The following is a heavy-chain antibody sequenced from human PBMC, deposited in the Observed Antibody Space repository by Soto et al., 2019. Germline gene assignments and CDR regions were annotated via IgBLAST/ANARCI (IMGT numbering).Heavy chain of an antibody. CDR1: GGTFSSYT. CDR3: ARSIVVVTAADY. D-gene: IGHD2-21*02. V-gene: IGHV1-69*02. CDR2: IIPMLGIA. Sequence: GASVKVSCKASGGTFSSYTFSWVRQAPGQGLEWMGRIIPMLGIANYAQKFQGRVTITRDTSASTAYMELSSLRSEDTAVYYCARSIVVVTAADYWGQGTLVTVSS. J-gene: IGHJ4*02.